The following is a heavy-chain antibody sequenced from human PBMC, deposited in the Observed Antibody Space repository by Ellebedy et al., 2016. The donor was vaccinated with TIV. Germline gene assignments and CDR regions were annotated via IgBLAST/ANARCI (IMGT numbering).Heavy chain of an antibody. D-gene: IGHD3-9*01. Sequence: ASVKVSCXASGYTFTSYDINWVRQATGQGLEWMGWMNPNSGNTGYAQKFQGRVTMTRNTSISTAYMELSSLRSEDTAVYYCARVLGAGGYFDWLYLAGCCWFDPWGQGTLVTVSS. V-gene: IGHV1-8*01. J-gene: IGHJ5*02. CDR3: ARVLGAGGYFDWLYLAGCCWFDP. CDR1: GYTFTSYD. CDR2: MNPNSGNT.